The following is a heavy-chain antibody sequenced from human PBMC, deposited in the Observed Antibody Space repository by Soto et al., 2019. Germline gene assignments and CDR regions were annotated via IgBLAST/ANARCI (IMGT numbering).Heavy chain of an antibody. D-gene: IGHD5-18*01. CDR3: ASGIQLWLRRINNGYSG. CDR2: IIPMFGTA. V-gene: IGHV1-69*12. J-gene: IGHJ4*02. CDR1: GGTFSAYA. Sequence: QVQLVQSGAEVKKPESSVKVSCKAPGGTFSAYAISWVRQAPGQGLEWMGGIIPMFGTANYAQRFQDRVTNPADESTDIVYMALSRLRSEDTAVYFCASGIQLWLRRINNGYSGWGQGTLVTVSS.